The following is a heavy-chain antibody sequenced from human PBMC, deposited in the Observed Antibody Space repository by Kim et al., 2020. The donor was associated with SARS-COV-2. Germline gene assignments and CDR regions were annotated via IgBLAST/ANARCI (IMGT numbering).Heavy chain of an antibody. J-gene: IGHJ6*02. V-gene: IGHV4-59*08. CDR3: ARLNSYGYYYYYYGMDV. Sequence: LKRRVTVSVDTSKNQFSLKLSSVTAADTAVYYCARLNSYGYYYYYYGMDVWGQGTTVTVSS. D-gene: IGHD4-17*01.